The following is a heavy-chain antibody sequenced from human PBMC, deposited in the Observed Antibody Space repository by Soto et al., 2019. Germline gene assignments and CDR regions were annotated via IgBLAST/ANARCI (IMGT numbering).Heavy chain of an antibody. CDR2: IHHSGST. V-gene: IGHV4-59*01. CDR3: TIGAGWTTDY. J-gene: IGHJ4*02. D-gene: IGHD6-19*01. Sequence: QVQLQESGPGLVRPSETLSLTCTVSAGSISSNYWNWIRQAPGKGLEWIGLIHHSGSTNYNPSLRXRDTISLDTSKNHLSLKLSSVTAADAAVYYCTIGAGWTTDYWGQGTLVTVSS. CDR1: AGSISSNY.